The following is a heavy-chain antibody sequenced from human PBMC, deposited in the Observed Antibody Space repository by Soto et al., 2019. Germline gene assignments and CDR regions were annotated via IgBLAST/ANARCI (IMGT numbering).Heavy chain of an antibody. V-gene: IGHV3-30*18. CDR1: GFTFSSYG. CDR2: ISDDGSDK. CDR3: AKERREQYQLRSCFDY. Sequence: QAHLVESGGGVVQPGRSLRLSCAASGFTFSSYGMHWVRQAPGKGLAWVAVISDDGSDKYYADSVKGRFTISRDNTKSQLYQNMNSLNAEETAIYYCAKERREQYQLRSCFDYWGQGTLVTVSS. J-gene: IGHJ4*02. D-gene: IGHD2-2*01.